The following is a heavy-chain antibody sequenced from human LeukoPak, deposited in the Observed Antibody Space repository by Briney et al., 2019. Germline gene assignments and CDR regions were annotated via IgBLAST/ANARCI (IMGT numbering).Heavy chain of an antibody. J-gene: IGHJ4*02. CDR1: GFTFSSYA. Sequence: GSLRLSCAASGFTFSSYAMSWVRQAPGKGLEWVSAISGSGGSTYYADSVKGRFTISRDNSKNTLYLQMNSLRAEDTAVYCCAKENYDILTGYPRGYFDYWGQGTLVTVSS. V-gene: IGHV3-23*01. CDR3: AKENYDILTGYPRGYFDY. CDR2: ISGSGGST. D-gene: IGHD3-9*01.